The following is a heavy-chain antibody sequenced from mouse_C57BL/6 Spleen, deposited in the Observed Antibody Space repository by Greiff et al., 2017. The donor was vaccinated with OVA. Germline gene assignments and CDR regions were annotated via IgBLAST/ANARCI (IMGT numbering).Heavy chain of an antibody. CDR2: ISSGGDYI. CDR1: GFTFSSYA. V-gene: IGHV5-9-1*02. Sequence: DVKLVESGEGLVKPGRSLKLSCAASGFTFSSYAMSWVRQTPEKRLEWVAYISSGGDYIYYADTVKGRFTISRDNARNTLYLQMSSLKSEDTAMYYCTREGYYSNYEGAMDYWGQGTSVTVSS. CDR3: TREGYYSNYEGAMDY. J-gene: IGHJ4*01. D-gene: IGHD2-5*01.